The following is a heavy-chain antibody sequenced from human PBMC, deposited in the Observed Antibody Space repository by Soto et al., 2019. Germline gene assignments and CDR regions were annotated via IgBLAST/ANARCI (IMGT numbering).Heavy chain of an antibody. V-gene: IGHV3-7*02. CDR2: XXEDVXEK. CDR1: GFTFSNYW. Sequence: EVQLVESGGGLVQPGGSLRLSCATSGFTFSNYWMSWVRQAPGKGLEWVANXXEDVXEKYYVDSVKGRFTISRDNXXXXXXXXXXXXXXXXXXXXXXXXXXXXXSLDYWGQGTLVTVSS. CDR3: XXXXXXXSLDY. J-gene: IGHJ4*02.